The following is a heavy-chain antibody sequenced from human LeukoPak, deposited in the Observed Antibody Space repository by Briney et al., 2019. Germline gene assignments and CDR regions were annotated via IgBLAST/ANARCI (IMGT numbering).Heavy chain of an antibody. V-gene: IGHV1-8*01. CDR1: GSTFTSYA. D-gene: IGHD6-13*01. J-gene: IGHJ6*03. CDR3: ARVGSSSWSHPTAHYYYYYYYMDV. Sequence: ASVKVSCKASGSTFTSYAINWTTQAPGQGLEWMGWMNPNSGNTGYAQKFQGRVTMTRNTSISTAYMELSSLRSEDTAVYYCARVGSSSWSHPTAHYYYYYYYMDVWGKGTTVTVSS. CDR2: MNPNSGNT.